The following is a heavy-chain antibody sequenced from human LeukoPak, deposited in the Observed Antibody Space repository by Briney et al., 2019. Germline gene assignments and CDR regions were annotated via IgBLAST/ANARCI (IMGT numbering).Heavy chain of an antibody. CDR3: ARVRTTGSYYGMDV. CDR1: GFTFSSYS. J-gene: IGHJ6*02. Sequence: KPGGSLRLSCAASGFTFSSYSMNWVRQAPGKGLEWVSSISSSSSYIYYADSVKGRFTISRDNAKNSLYLQMNSLRAEDTAVYYCARVRTTGSYYGMDVWGQGTTVTVSS. D-gene: IGHD3-10*01. CDR2: ISSSSSYI. V-gene: IGHV3-21*01.